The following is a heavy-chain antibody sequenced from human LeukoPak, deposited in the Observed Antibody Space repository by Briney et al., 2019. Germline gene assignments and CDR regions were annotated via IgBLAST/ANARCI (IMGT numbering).Heavy chain of an antibody. V-gene: IGHV3-23*01. CDR2: ISGSGGST. D-gene: IGHD5-18*01. J-gene: IGHJ4*02. Sequence: GGSLRLSCAASGFTFSSYAMSWVRQAPGKGLEWVSAISGSGGSTYYADSVKGRFTISRDDSKNTLYLQMNSLRAEDTAVYYCAKFGEGPTAMDTTVGGYLDYWGQGTLVTVSS. CDR1: GFTFSSYA. CDR3: AKFGEGPTAMDTTVGGYLDY.